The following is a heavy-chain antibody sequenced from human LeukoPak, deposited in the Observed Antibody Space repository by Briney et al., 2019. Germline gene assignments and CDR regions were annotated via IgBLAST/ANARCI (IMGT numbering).Heavy chain of an antibody. D-gene: IGHD6-19*01. CDR1: GFTFSTYW. V-gene: IGHV3-74*01. Sequence: GGSLRLSCAASGFTFSTYWMHWVRQAPGKGLVWVSRIDHDGINTYYADSVKGRFTISRDNAKNSLYLQMNSLRAEDTAVYYCASLYNSGWYWDFGAADADYMDVWGKGTTVTVSS. CDR2: IDHDGINT. J-gene: IGHJ6*03. CDR3: ASLYNSGWYWDFGAADADYMDV.